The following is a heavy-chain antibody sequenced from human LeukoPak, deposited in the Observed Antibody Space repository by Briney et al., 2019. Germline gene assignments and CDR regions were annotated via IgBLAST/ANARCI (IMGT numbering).Heavy chain of an antibody. D-gene: IGHD3-22*01. CDR2: ISGRGDST. J-gene: IGHJ4*02. V-gene: IGHV3-23*01. Sequence: GGSLRLSCAASGFTVSSNYMSWVRQAPGKGLEWVSAISGRGDSTYYADSVKGRFTISRDYSKNTLYLQMNSLRAEDTAVYYCAKDGSSSSTYYFYFDYWGQGTLVTVSS. CDR1: GFTVSSNY. CDR3: AKDGSSSSTYYFYFDY.